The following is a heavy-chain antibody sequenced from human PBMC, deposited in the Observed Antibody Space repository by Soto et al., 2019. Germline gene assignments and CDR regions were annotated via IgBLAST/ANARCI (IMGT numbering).Heavy chain of an antibody. V-gene: IGHV3-48*02. D-gene: IGHD6-6*01. CDR1: GFTFSSYS. CDR3: AREEVRPRAGMDV. CDR2: ISSSSSTI. J-gene: IGHJ6*02. Sequence: GGSLRLSCAASGFTFSSYSMNWVRQAPGKGLEWVSYISSSSSTIYYADSVKGRFTISRDNAKNSLYLQMNSLGDEDTAVYYCAREEVRPRAGMDVWGQGTTVTVSS.